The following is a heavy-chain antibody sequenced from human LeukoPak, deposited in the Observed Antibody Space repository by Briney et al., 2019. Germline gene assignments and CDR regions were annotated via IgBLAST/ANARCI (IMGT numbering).Heavy chain of an antibody. Sequence: SETLSLTCTVSGGSISSYYWSWIRQPPGKGLEWIGYICDSGSTNYNPSLKSRVTISVDTSKNQFSLKLSSVTAADTAVYYCARVGGTNYYYYGMDVWGQGTTVTVSS. V-gene: IGHV4-59*01. D-gene: IGHD1-1*01. CDR1: GGSISSYY. CDR3: ARVGGTNYYYYGMDV. J-gene: IGHJ6*02. CDR2: ICDSGST.